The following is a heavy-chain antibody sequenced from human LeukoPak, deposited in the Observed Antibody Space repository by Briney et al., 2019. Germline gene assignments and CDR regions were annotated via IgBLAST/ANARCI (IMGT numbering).Heavy chain of an antibody. D-gene: IGHD3-22*01. CDR3: ARDYHDISGYGKHGDY. V-gene: IGHV3-30*01. CDR2: ISYDGSDT. Sequence: GGSLRLSCAASGFTFSPYAMHWVRQAPGKGLEWVAVISYDGSDTYYADSVKGRFTISRDNSRNTLYLQMNSLRAGDTAVYYCARDYHDISGYGKHGDYWGKGTLVTVS. J-gene: IGHJ4*02. CDR1: GFTFSPYA.